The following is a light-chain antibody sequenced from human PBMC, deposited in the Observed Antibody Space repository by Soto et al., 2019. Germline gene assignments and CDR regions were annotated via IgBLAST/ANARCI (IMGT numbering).Light chain of an antibody. CDR3: QQSYHTPQT. CDR2: GAS. J-gene: IGKJ1*01. Sequence: DIQMTQSPSSLSASVGDRVTITCRASQTVSRSLNWYQQISGRAPVLLIYGASSLQSGVPSRFSGSGSGTDFTLTIRSLQPEDFETYYCQQSYHTPQTFGQGTKLEI. CDR1: QTVSRS. V-gene: IGKV1-39*01.